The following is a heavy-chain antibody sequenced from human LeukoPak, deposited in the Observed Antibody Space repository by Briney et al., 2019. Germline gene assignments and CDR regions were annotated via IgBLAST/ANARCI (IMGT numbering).Heavy chain of an antibody. CDR2: TYYRSNWYN. D-gene: IGHD3-16*01. J-gene: IGHJ2*01. CDR1: GDSVSINSAT. Sequence: SQTLSLTCAISGDSVSINSATCNCIRQSPSRGLEWLGRTYYRSNWYNDYAVSVKSRITINPDTANNQFSLQLNSVTPDVRAADNCANARAHTEYWYFDLWGRGTLVTVSS. V-gene: IGHV6-1*01. CDR3: ANARAHTEYWYFDL.